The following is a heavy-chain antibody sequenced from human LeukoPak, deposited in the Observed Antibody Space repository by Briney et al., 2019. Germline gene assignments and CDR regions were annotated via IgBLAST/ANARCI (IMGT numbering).Heavy chain of an antibody. D-gene: IGHD3-22*01. CDR3: GRYSSGYPPYYYGMDV. J-gene: IGHJ6*02. Sequence: GESLKISCKGSGYTFTSYWIGCVCQLPGKGLEWMGIIYPGDSDTRHSPSFQGQVTISADKSISTAYLQWSSLKASDTAVYYCGRYSSGYPPYYYGMDVWGQGTTVTVSS. CDR2: IYPGDSDT. CDR1: GYTFTSYW. V-gene: IGHV5-51*01.